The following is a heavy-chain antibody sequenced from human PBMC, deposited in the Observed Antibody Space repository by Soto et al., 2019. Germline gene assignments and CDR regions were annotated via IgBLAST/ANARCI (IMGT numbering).Heavy chain of an antibody. V-gene: IGHV1-8*01. CDR2: MNPNSGNT. Sequence: QVQLVQSGAEVKKPGASVKVSCKASGYTFTSYDINWVRQATGQVLEWMGWMNPNSGNTGYAQKFQGRVTMTRNTSISTAYMELSSLRSEDTAVYYCARGGVTVTDYYYYGMDVWGQGTTVTVSS. D-gene: IGHD4-17*01. J-gene: IGHJ6*02. CDR1: GYTFTSYD. CDR3: ARGGVTVTDYYYYGMDV.